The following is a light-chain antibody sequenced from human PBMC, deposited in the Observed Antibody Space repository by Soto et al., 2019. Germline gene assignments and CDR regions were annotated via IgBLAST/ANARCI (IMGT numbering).Light chain of an antibody. CDR2: END. CDR3: ETWDTILSAGV. Sequence: QSVLTQPPSVSAAPGQKVTISCSGGSSNIGDHYVFWYQQLPGTAPKLLIYENDKRPSGIPDRFSGSKSGTSATLGITGLQTGDEADYYCETWDTILSAGVFGGGTKLTVL. V-gene: IGLV1-51*02. CDR1: SSNIGDHY. J-gene: IGLJ3*02.